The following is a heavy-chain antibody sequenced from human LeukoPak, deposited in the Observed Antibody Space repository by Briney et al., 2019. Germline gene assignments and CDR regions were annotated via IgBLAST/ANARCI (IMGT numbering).Heavy chain of an antibody. V-gene: IGHV5-51*01. CDR1: GYRFTTDY. CDR2: IYPGDSDT. Sequence: GESLKISCKASGYRFTTDYIGWVRQMPGKGLEWMGIIYPGDSDTRYSPSFQGQVTISADKSISTAYLQWSSLKASDTAMYYCVLAGRAAAPDAFDIWGQGTMVTVFS. CDR3: VLAGRAAAPDAFDI. D-gene: IGHD6-13*01. J-gene: IGHJ3*02.